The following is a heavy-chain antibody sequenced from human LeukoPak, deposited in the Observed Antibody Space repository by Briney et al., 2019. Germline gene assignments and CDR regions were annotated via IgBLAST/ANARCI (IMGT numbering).Heavy chain of an antibody. CDR2: IYGGQST. J-gene: IGHJ4*02. CDR3: HRDGY. V-gene: IGHV3-53*01. Sequence: PGGSLRLSCAASGLTFSSRYMSWVRQAPGKGLEWVSVIYGGQSTYYADSVKGRFTIATDNSKNTLDPQMNSLRVEDTAVYYCHRDGYWGQGTLVTVSS. D-gene: IGHD4-17*01. CDR1: GLTFSSRY.